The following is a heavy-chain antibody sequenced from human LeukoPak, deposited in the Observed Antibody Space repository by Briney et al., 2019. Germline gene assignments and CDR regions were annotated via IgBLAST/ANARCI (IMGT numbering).Heavy chain of an antibody. Sequence: PGRSLRLSCAASGFTFSNYATHWVRQAPGNRLEWVAAISNDGNNIYYADSVKGRFTISRDNSQSTLFLQMNGLSAEDTAVYYCARSSYFSVVRRGVLCGFDFWGQGTLVIVSS. CDR2: ISNDGNNI. D-gene: IGHD3-3*01. CDR1: GFTFSNYA. V-gene: IGHV3-30*04. J-gene: IGHJ4*02. CDR3: ARSSYFSVVRRGVLCGFDF.